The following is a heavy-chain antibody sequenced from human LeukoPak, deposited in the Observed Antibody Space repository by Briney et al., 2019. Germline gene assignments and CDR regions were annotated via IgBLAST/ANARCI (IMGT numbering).Heavy chain of an antibody. CDR3: ASRSGAEYFHH. CDR2: IDPNSGGT. CDR1: GYTFTDYY. Sequence: ASVKVSCKASGYTFTDYYVHWVRQAPGQGLEWMGWIDPNSGGTNYAEKFQGRVTRTRDTSINTAYTELSRLTSDDTAVYYCASRSGAEYFHHWGQGTLVSVSS. V-gene: IGHV1-2*02. J-gene: IGHJ1*01.